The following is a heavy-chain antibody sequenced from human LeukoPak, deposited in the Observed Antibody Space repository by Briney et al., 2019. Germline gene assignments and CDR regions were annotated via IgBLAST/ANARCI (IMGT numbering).Heavy chain of an antibody. CDR1: GFTVSANH. CDR3: ASQGGITIVRAVPAFGY. Sequence: GGSLRLSCAASGFTVSANHMNWVRQVPGKGLDWVSVMYSGGDTYYADSVKGRFTFSRDNSKNTLYLQMNSLRPGDTAVYYCASQGGITIVRAVPAFGYWGQGTLVTVSS. J-gene: IGHJ4*02. CDR2: MYSGGDT. D-gene: IGHD3-10*01. V-gene: IGHV3-66*04.